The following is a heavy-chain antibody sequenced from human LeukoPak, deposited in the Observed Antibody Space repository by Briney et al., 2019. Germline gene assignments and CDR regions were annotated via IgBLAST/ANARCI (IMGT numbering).Heavy chain of an antibody. D-gene: IGHD1-26*01. CDR1: GFTFSSYA. CDR3: VEVRWELYDAFDI. V-gene: IGHV3-64D*06. J-gene: IGHJ3*02. CDR2: IISSGGST. Sequence: PGGSLRLSCSASGFTFSSYAMHWVRQAPGKGLEHVSAIISSGGSTYYADSVKGRFTSSRDNSKNTLYLQMSSLRAEDTAVYYCVEVRWELYDAFDIWGQGTMVTVSS.